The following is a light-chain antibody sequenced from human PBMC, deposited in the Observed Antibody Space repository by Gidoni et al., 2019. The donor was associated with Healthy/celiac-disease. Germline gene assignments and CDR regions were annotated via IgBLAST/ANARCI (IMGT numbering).Light chain of an antibody. V-gene: IGKV1-39*01. CDR3: QQSYSTPGGFT. J-gene: IGKJ3*01. Sequence: DIQMTQSPSSLSASVGDRVTITCRASQSISSYLNWYQQKPGKAPKLLIYAASSLQSGVPSRFSGSGSGTDFTLTISSLQPEDFATYYCQQSYSTPGGFTFGPGTKVEIK. CDR2: AAS. CDR1: QSISSY.